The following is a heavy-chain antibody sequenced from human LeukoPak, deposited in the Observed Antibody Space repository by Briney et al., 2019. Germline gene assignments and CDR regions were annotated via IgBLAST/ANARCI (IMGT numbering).Heavy chain of an antibody. CDR2: IYSSGST. V-gene: IGHV4-61*02. D-gene: IGHD3-10*01. CDR1: GGSISSGSYY. J-gene: IGHJ5*02. Sequence: SEALSLTCTVSGGSISSGSYYWNWIRQPDGKGLEWIGRIYSSGSTNYNPSRKSRVTISVDTSKNQFSLKLSSVTAADTAMYYCAREGLNMVRGVIPKEAWGWFDPWGQGTLVTVSS. CDR3: AREGLNMVRGVIPKEAWGWFDP.